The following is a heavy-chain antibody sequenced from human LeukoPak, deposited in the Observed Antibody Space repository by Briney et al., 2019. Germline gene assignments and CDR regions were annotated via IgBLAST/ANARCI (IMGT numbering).Heavy chain of an antibody. D-gene: IGHD2-2*01. CDR2: IIPIFGTA. CDR3: AQEIPNCSSTSCPANY. J-gene: IGHJ4*02. Sequence: GASVKVSCKASGGTFSSYAISWVRQAPGQGLEWMGGIIPIFGTANYAQKFQGRVTITADESTSTAYMELSSLRSEDTAVYYCAQEIPNCSSTSCPANYWGQGTLVTVSS. V-gene: IGHV1-69*13. CDR1: GGTFSSYA.